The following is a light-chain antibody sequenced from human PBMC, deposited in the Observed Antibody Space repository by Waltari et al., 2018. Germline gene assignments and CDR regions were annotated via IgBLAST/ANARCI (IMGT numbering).Light chain of an antibody. CDR3: QQTDSFPLT. CDR1: QDVSTW. CDR2: GAS. J-gene: IGKJ4*01. Sequence: DIQMTQSPSSVSASVGDRVTISCRASQDVSTWLAWYQQKPGKAPNLLIYGASSLQSGVPSRFSGSGSGTEFTLTINSLQPEDFATYYCQQTDSFPLTFGGGTKVEIK. V-gene: IGKV1-12*01.